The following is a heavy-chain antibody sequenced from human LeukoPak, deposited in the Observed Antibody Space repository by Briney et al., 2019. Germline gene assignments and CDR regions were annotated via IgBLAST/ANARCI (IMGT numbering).Heavy chain of an antibody. CDR1: GFAFSRYS. V-gene: IGHV3-30*02. D-gene: IGHD5-18*01. CDR2: VRDDGSSQ. Sequence: PGGSLRLSCAASGFAFSRYSMNWVRQAPGKGLDWVAFVRDDGSSQKYAATVKGRFTTSRDNSKNTLYLQMNSLRAEDTAVYYCAKVPGYSYGYNYYGMDVWGQGTTVTVSS. J-gene: IGHJ6*02. CDR3: AKVPGYSYGYNYYGMDV.